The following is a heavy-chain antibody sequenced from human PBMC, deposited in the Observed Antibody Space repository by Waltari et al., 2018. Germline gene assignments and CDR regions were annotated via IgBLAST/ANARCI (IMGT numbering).Heavy chain of an antibody. V-gene: IGHV3-53*01. D-gene: IGHD3-3*01. CDR3: ASDHYDFWSGYYNVWYYGMDV. J-gene: IGHJ6*02. CDR1: GFTVSSNY. CDR2: IYSGGST. Sequence: EVQLVESGGGLIQPGGSLRLSCAASGFTVSSNYMSWVRPAPGKGLEWVSVIYSGGSTYYADSVKGRFTISRDNSKNTLYLQMNSLRAEDTAVYYCASDHYDFWSGYYNVWYYGMDVWGQGTTVTVSS.